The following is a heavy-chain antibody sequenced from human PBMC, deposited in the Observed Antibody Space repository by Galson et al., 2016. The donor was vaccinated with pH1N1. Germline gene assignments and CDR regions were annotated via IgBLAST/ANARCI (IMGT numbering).Heavy chain of an antibody. J-gene: IGHJ4*02. CDR3: ARDHYFGSGIHS. V-gene: IGHV4-61*02. Sequence: TLSLTCTVSGGAISTGSYYWGWVRQPAGKGLEWIGRFSISGGTNYNSSLRSRVTISFDTSKNQFSLELTSVTAADTAVYYCARDHYFGSGIHSWCQGIQVT. CDR1: GGAISTGSYY. CDR2: FSISGGT. D-gene: IGHD3-10*01.